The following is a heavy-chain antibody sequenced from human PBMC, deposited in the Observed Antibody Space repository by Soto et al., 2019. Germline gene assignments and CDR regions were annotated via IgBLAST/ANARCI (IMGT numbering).Heavy chain of an antibody. V-gene: IGHV1-69*13. CDR1: GGTFSSYA. Sequence: SVKVSCKASGGTFSSYAISWVRQAPGQGLEWMGGMIPIFGTANYAQKFQGRVTITADESTSTAYMELSSLRSEDTAVYYCARSWDLNYYYYGMDVWGQGTTVTVSS. CDR2: MIPIFGTA. J-gene: IGHJ6*02. CDR3: ARSWDLNYYYYGMDV. D-gene: IGHD1-26*01.